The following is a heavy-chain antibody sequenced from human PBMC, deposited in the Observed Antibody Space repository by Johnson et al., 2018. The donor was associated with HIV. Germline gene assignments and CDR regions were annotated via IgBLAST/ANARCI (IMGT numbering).Heavy chain of an antibody. D-gene: IGHD1-26*01. J-gene: IGHJ3*02. CDR1: GFTFTNYA. CDR2: VSSDGSNK. V-gene: IGHV3-30*04. Sequence: QVQLVESGGGVVQPGGSLRLSCAASGFTFTNYAMDWVRQAPGKGLEWVAFVSSDGSNKKYADSVKGRFTISRDNSKNTVYLQMNSLRVEDTAVYYCAKDLGANKDALDIWGQGTIVTVAS. CDR3: AKDLGANKDALDI.